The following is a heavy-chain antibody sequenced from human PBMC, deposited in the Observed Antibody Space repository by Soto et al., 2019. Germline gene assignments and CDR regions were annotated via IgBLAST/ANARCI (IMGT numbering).Heavy chain of an antibody. CDR2: ISSSSSYI. CDR1: GFTFSSYS. Sequence: GGSLRLSCAASGFTFSSYSMNWVRQAPGKGLEWVSSISSSSSYIYYADSVKGRFTISRDNAKNSLYLQMNSLRAEDTAVYYWASHKNPARFLEWSLPEVMDVWGQGTTVTVYS. D-gene: IGHD3-3*01. V-gene: IGHV3-21*01. J-gene: IGHJ6*02. CDR3: ASHKNPARFLEWSLPEVMDV.